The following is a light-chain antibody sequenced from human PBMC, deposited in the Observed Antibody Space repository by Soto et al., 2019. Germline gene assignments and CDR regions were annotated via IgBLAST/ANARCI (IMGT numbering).Light chain of an antibody. CDR1: QSVRSN. CDR3: QQYNNWPPVT. J-gene: IGKJ4*01. Sequence: EIVMTQSPATLSVSPGESATLSCRASQSVRSNLAWYQQKPGQAPRLLIYGASTRATGIPARFSGSGSGTEFSLSISSLQSEDFAVYYCQQYNNWPPVTFGGGTKVEIK. V-gene: IGKV3-15*01. CDR2: GAS.